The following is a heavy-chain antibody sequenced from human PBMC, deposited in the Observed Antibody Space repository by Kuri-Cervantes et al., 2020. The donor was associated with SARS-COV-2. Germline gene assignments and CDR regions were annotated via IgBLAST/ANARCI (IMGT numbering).Heavy chain of an antibody. J-gene: IGHJ6*04. Sequence: GGSLRLSCAASGFSFSTYAVHWVRQAPGKGLEWVAGMSYDGGKIYYADSLKGRFTISRDNSKNTLYVQMVSLRPEETAVYYCAREPTINWSDIGNSLDVWGKGTAVTVSS. CDR3: AREPTINWSDIGNSLDV. V-gene: IGHV3-30*04. CDR1: GFSFSTYA. CDR2: MSYDGGKI. D-gene: IGHD1-20*01.